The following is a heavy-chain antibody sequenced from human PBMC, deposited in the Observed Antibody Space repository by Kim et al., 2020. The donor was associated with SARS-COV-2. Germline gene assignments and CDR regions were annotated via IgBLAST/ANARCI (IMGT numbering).Heavy chain of an antibody. CDR3: ARHYYGSGSSPPYYFDY. Sequence: SETLSLTCAVYGGSFSGYYWSWIRQPPGKGLEWIGEINHSGSTNYNPSLKSRVTISVDTSKNQFSLKLSSVTAADTAVYYCARHYYGSGSSPPYYFDYWGQGTLVTVSS. V-gene: IGHV4-34*01. D-gene: IGHD3-10*01. J-gene: IGHJ4*02. CDR1: GGSFSGYY. CDR2: INHSGST.